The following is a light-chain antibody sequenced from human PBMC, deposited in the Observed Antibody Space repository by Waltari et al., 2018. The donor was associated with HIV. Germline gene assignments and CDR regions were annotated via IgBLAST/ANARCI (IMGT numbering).Light chain of an antibody. J-gene: IGLJ1*01. Sequence: QSALTQPRSVSGSPGQSVTISCTGTSSDVGGYNYVSWYQQHPGKAPKLMIDEVNKRPSGVPDRFSGSKSGNTASLTISGLQAEDEADYYCCSYGGSFFYVFGTGTKVTVL. V-gene: IGLV2-11*01. CDR2: EVN. CDR3: CSYGGSFFYV. CDR1: SSDVGGYNY.